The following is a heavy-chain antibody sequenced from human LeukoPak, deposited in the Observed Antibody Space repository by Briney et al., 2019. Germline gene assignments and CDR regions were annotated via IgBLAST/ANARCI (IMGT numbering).Heavy chain of an antibody. CDR1: XXXXXTYX. CDR3: ARDYAGSPDY. Sequence: GGSLRLSXXXSXXXXXTYXINWVRQSPGKGLVWVALINGDGSTTTHADSVKGRFTISRDNAKNTAYLQMNSLRDEDTAVYFCARDYAGSPDYWGQGTLVTVSA. V-gene: IGHV3-74*03. CDR2: INGDGSTT. D-gene: IGHD3-10*01. J-gene: IGHJ4*02.